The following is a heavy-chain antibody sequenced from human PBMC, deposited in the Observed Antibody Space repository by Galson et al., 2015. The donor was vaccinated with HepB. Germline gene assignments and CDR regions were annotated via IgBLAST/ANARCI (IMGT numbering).Heavy chain of an antibody. CDR2: ISANNGNT. Sequence: SCKASGYTFTSYGISWVRQAPGQGLEWMGWISANNGNTNYAQKLQGRGTMTTDTSTSTAYMELRSLRSDDTAVYYCARDLYDFWSGLGGMDVWGQGTTVTVSS. CDR3: ARDLYDFWSGLGGMDV. V-gene: IGHV1-18*04. CDR1: GYTFTSYG. D-gene: IGHD3-3*01. J-gene: IGHJ6*02.